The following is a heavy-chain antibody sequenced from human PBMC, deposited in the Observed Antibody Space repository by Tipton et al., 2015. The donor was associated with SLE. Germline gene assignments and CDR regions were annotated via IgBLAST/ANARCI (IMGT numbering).Heavy chain of an antibody. Sequence: VQLVQSGGGVVQPGGSLRLSCAASGFAFDDYDMHWVRQAPGKGLEWVSLISGDGSSTFYADSVKGRFTISRDNSKNSLYLQMNSLRTEDTALYYCAKDFREVAQVFDPWGQGTLVTVSS. J-gene: IGHJ5*02. CDR3: AKDFREVAQVFDP. CDR2: ISGDGSST. D-gene: IGHD3-10*01. CDR1: GFAFDDYD. V-gene: IGHV3-43*02.